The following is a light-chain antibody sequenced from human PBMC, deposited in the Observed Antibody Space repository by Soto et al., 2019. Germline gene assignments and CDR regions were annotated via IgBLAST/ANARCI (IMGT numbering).Light chain of an antibody. CDR3: CSYSTSNTHNYV. V-gene: IGLV2-14*03. J-gene: IGLJ1*01. CDR1: SSDVGGYNY. Sequence: QSVLTQPASVSGSPGQSITISCTGTSSDVGGYNYVSWYQQHPGKGPKLMIYEVNLRPSGVSDRFSASKSGDTASLTISGLQAGDEADYYCCSYSTSNTHNYVFGTGTKVTVL. CDR2: EVN.